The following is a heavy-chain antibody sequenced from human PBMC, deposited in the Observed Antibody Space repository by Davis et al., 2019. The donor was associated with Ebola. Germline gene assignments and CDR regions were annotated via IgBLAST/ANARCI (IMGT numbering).Heavy chain of an antibody. Sequence: MPSETLSLTCTVSGGSISSGGYFWSWIRQHPGKGLEWIGYIYYSGSTYYNPSLKSRITMSVDTSKNQFSLILSSVTAADTAVYYCAREGGYCDSTSCIYYYYYYMDVWGKGTTVTVSS. J-gene: IGHJ6*03. CDR1: GGSISSGGYF. V-gene: IGHV4-31*03. D-gene: IGHD2-2*01. CDR3: AREGGYCDSTSCIYYYYYYMDV. CDR2: IYYSGST.